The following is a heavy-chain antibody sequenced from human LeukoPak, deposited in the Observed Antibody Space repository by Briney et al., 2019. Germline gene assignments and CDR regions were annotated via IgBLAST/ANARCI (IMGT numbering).Heavy chain of an antibody. CDR2: IYPGDSDT. J-gene: IGHJ6*03. CDR1: GYSFTSYW. CDR3: ARRSSSSWPHYYYYMDV. V-gene: IGHV5-51*01. D-gene: IGHD6-13*01. Sequence: GESLKISCKGSGYSFTSYWIGWVRQMPGKGLEWMGIIYPGDSDTRYSPSFQGQVTISADKSISTAYLQRSSLKASDTAMYYCARRSSSSWPHYYYYMDVWGKGTTVTVSS.